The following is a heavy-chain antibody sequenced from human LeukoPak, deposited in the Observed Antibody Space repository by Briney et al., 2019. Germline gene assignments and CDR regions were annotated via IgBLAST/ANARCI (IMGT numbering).Heavy chain of an antibody. V-gene: IGHV3-48*03. D-gene: IGHD7-27*01. Sequence: GSLRLSCAASGFTFSSYEMNWVRQAPGKGLEWVSFITVSGTIIYYADSVKGRFTISRDNAKNSLYLQMNSLRAEDTAVYYCARAGERIFDYWGPGTLVTVSS. CDR1: GFTFSSYE. CDR3: ARAGERIFDY. CDR2: ITVSGTII. J-gene: IGHJ4*02.